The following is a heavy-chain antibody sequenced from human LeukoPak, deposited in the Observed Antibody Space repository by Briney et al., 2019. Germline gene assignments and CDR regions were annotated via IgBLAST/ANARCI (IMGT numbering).Heavy chain of an antibody. CDR2: IKPDGTTK. CDR1: GFPFSSYS. Sequence: GGSLRLSRAASGFPFSSYSMTWVRQAPGKGLEWVANIKPDGTTKFYVDSVKGRLTISRDNALNSLYLQMNSLRAEDTAIYYCARSIPYGTTWYGRSDYWGQGTLVTVSS. CDR3: ARSIPYGTTWYGRSDY. D-gene: IGHD6-13*01. V-gene: IGHV3-7*03. J-gene: IGHJ4*02.